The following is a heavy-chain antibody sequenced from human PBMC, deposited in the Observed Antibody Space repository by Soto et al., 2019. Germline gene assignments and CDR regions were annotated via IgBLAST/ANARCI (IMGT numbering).Heavy chain of an antibody. CDR3: ASIYYCCWRDYHYYLMDV. CDR1: GGSISSDY. D-gene: IGHD1-26*01. CDR2: IYYSGST. J-gene: IGHJ6*03. V-gene: IGHV4-59*08. Sequence: SQTRSLTCTGSGGSISSDYWSWIRQPPGKGLEWIGYIYYSGSTNYNPSLKSRVTISVDTSKNQFSVKLSSVTAADTSVCYCASIYYCCWRDYHYYLMDVWGKGTTVTVSS.